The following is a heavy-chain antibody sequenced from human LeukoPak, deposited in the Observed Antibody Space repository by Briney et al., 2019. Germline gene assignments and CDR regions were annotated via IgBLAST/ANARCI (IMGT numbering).Heavy chain of an antibody. Sequence: PSETLSLTCTVAGGSIRSHYWSWIRQPPGKGLEWIGYIYYSGSTNYNPSLKSRVTISVDTSKNQFSLKLSSVTAADTAVYYCARGHYDILTGYFPPAYYFDYWGQGTLVTVSS. V-gene: IGHV4-59*11. D-gene: IGHD3-9*01. J-gene: IGHJ4*02. CDR3: ARGHYDILTGYFPPAYYFDY. CDR1: GGSIRSHY. CDR2: IYYSGST.